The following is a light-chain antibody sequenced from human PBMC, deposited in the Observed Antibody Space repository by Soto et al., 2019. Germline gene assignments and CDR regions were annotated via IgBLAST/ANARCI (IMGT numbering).Light chain of an antibody. CDR2: GAS. V-gene: IGKV3-20*01. Sequence: EIVLTQSPGTLSLSPGERGTLSCRASQSVSSNYLAWYQLKPGQAPRLLIYGASSRATGIPDRFSGSGSGTDFTLTISRLEPEDFAVYYCQHYGNSRAFGQGTKVEIK. CDR3: QHYGNSRA. J-gene: IGKJ1*01. CDR1: QSVSSNY.